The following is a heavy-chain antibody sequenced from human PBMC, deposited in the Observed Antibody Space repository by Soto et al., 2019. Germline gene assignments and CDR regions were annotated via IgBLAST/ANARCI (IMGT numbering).Heavy chain of an antibody. CDR3: PRSIVPTISSDAFNL. Sequence: ASVKVSCKASGYTFTGYYMHWVRQSPGQGLEWMGWINPNSGGTNYAQKFQGRVTMTMDTSISTAYMELSRLRSDDTAVYYCPRSIVPTISSDAFNLWGQGPMVIVSS. CDR1: GYTFTGYY. D-gene: IGHD5-12*01. J-gene: IGHJ3*01. V-gene: IGHV1-2*02. CDR2: INPNSGGT.